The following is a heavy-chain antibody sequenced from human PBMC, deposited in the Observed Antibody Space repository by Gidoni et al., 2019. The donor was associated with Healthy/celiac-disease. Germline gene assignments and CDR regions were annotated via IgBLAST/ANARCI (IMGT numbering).Heavy chain of an antibody. CDR2: IYYSGST. Sequence: QVQLQESGPGLVKPSETLSLTCTVSGGSISSYYWSWTRQPPGKGLEWIGYIYYSGSTNYNPSLKSRVTISVDTSKNQFSLKLSSVTAADTAVYYCARAYHYSKGWFDPWGQGTLVTVSS. J-gene: IGHJ5*02. CDR3: ARAYHYSKGWFDP. V-gene: IGHV4-59*01. CDR1: GGSISSYY. D-gene: IGHD4-4*01.